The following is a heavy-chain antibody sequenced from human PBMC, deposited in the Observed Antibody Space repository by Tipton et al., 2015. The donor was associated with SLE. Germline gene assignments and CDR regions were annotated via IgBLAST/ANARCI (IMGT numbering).Heavy chain of an antibody. CDR1: GFTFSSYS. CDR2: ISSSSSYI. CDR3: ARDPWDWNDGDY. J-gene: IGHJ4*02. V-gene: IGHV3-21*03. D-gene: IGHD1-1*01. Sequence: GSLRLSCAASGFTFSSYSMNWVRQAPGKGLEWVSSISSSSSYIYYADSVKGRFTISRDNAKNSLYLQMNSLRAEDTAVYYCARDPWDWNDGDYWGQGTLVTVSS.